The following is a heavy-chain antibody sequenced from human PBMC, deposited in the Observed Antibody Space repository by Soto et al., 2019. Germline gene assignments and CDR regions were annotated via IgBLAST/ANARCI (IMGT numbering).Heavy chain of an antibody. D-gene: IGHD4-17*01. V-gene: IGHV1-58*01. J-gene: IGHJ6*02. CDR3: AAGASYGGNPLYYYYGMDV. CDR1: GFTFTSSA. CDR2: IVVGSGNT. Sequence: GASVKVSCKASGFTFTSSAVQWVRQARGQRLEWIGWIVVGSGNTNYAQKFQERVTITRDMSTSTAYMELSSLRSEDTAVYYCAAGASYGGNPLYYYYGMDVWGQGTTVTVSS.